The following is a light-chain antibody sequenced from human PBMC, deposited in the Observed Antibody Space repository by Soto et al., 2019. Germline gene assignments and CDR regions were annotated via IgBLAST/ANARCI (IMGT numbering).Light chain of an antibody. CDR2: AAS. CDR3: QQSYSTLALT. V-gene: IGKV1-39*01. Sequence: DIQMTQSPSSLSASVGDRVTITCRASQSISSYLNRYQQKPGKAPKLLIYAASSLQSGGPSRFSGSGSGTDFTLTISSLQPEDFATYYCQQSYSTLALTFGGGTKVEIK. CDR1: QSISSY. J-gene: IGKJ4*01.